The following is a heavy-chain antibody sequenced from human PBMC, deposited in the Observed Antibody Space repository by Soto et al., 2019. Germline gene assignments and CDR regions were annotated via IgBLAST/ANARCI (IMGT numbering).Heavy chain of an antibody. CDR3: ARVMVFPGG. D-gene: IGHD2-8*01. CDR1: GFIFSSYA. CDR2: ISYDGSNK. V-gene: IGHV3-30-3*01. J-gene: IGHJ4*02. Sequence: QVQLVESGGGVVQPGRSLRLSCAASGFIFSSYAMHWVRQAPGKGLEWVAVISYDGSNKYYADSVKGRFTISRDNSKNTLYLQMNSLRAEDTAVYYCARVMVFPGGWGQGTLVTVSS.